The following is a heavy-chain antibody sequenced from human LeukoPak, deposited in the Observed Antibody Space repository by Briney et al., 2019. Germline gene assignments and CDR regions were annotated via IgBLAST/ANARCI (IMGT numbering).Heavy chain of an antibody. Sequence: SETLSLTCTVSGGSISSGDYYWSWIRQPPGQGLEWIGYIYYSGSTYYNPSLKSRVTISVDTSKNQFSLKLSSVTAADTAVYYCARDLGGDSSGYYSSRYFDYWGQGTLVTVSS. CDR1: GGSISSGDYY. CDR2: IYYSGST. J-gene: IGHJ4*02. CDR3: ARDLGGDSSGYYSSRYFDY. V-gene: IGHV4-30-4*01. D-gene: IGHD3-22*01.